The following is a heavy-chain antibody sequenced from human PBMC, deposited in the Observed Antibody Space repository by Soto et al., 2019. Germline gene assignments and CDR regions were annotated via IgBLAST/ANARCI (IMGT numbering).Heavy chain of an antibody. CDR3: ARVDITMVRGVIS. V-gene: IGHV4-30-4*01. J-gene: IGHJ4*02. D-gene: IGHD3-10*01. CDR2: IYYSGST. CDR1: GGSISSGDYY. Sequence: QVQLQESGPGLVKPSQTLSLTCTVSGGSISSGDYYWSWIRQPPGKGLEWIGYIYYSGSTYYNPSLKSRVXXSXDXXKNQFSLKLSSVTAADTAVYYCARVDITMVRGVISWGQGTLVTVSS.